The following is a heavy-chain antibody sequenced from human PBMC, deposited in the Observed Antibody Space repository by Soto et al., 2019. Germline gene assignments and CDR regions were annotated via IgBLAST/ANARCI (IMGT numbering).Heavy chain of an antibody. V-gene: IGHV4-39*01. CDR1: GGSISSSSYY. CDR3: ARQDCSSTSRYPTTYYYYYYGMDV. Sequence: PSETLSLTCTVSGGSISSSSYYWGWIRQPPGKGLEWIGSIYYSGSTYYNPSLKSRVTISVDTSKNQFSLKLSSVTAADTAVYYCARQDCSSTSRYPTTYYYYYYGMDVWGQGTTVTVSS. D-gene: IGHD2-2*01. J-gene: IGHJ6*02. CDR2: IYYSGST.